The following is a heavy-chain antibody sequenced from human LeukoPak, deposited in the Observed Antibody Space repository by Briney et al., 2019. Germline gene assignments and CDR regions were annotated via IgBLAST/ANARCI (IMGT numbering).Heavy chain of an antibody. D-gene: IGHD3-10*01. V-gene: IGHV1-69*04. Sequence: GSSVKVSCKASGCTFSSYAISWVRQAPGQGLEWMGRIIPILGIANYAQKFQGRVTITADKSTSTAYMELSSLRSEDTAVYYCASQPNTYGSGLVDYSYGMDVWGQGTTVTVSS. J-gene: IGHJ6*02. CDR1: GCTFSSYA. CDR3: ASQPNTYGSGLVDYSYGMDV. CDR2: IIPILGIA.